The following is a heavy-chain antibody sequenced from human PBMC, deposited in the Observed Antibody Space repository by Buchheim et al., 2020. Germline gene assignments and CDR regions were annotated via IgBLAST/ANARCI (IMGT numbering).Heavy chain of an antibody. V-gene: IGHV3-7*01. Sequence: VQLEESGGALAQPGESLRLSCAASGFTFNSYSMHWVRQAPGKGLEWVSNISYDGTNTYYVDSVKGRFTISRDNSKKSLSLQMNSLRAEDTAVYYCAREGWPQFPDIWGRGT. CDR1: GFTFNSYS. CDR2: ISYDGTNT. J-gene: IGHJ3*02. D-gene: IGHD5-24*01. CDR3: AREGWPQFPDI.